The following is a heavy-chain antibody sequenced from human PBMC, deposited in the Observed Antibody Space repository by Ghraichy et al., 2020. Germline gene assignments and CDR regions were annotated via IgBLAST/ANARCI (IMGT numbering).Heavy chain of an antibody. Sequence: GGSLRLSCAASGFTFSDYYMSWIRQAPGKGLEWVSYISSSGSTIYYADSVKGRFTISRDNAKNSLYLQMNSLRAEDTAVYYCARTIVATILDCDWFDPWGQGTLVTVSS. J-gene: IGHJ5*02. CDR2: ISSSGSTI. V-gene: IGHV3-11*01. D-gene: IGHD5-12*01. CDR1: GFTFSDYY. CDR3: ARTIVATILDCDWFDP.